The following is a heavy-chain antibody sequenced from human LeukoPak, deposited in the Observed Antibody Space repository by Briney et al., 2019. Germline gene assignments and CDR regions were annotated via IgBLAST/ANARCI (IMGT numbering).Heavy chain of an antibody. D-gene: IGHD4-11*01. CDR3: TRDPGTDYSTYYFDY. CDR1: GFNFSNYA. V-gene: IGHV3-30-3*01. Sequence: GGSLRLSCAGSGFNFSNYAMHWVRQAPGKGLEWVAVISHVGSDQYYADSLKGRFTISRDNSKNTLYLQMNSLRAEDTAVYYCTRDPGTDYSTYYFDYWGQGTLVTVSS. J-gene: IGHJ4*02. CDR2: ISHVGSDQ.